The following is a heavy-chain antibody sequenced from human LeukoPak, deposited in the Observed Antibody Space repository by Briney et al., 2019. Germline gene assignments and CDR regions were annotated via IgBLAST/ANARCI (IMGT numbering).Heavy chain of an antibody. D-gene: IGHD3-9*01. CDR1: GYTFTSYD. Sequence: ASVKVSCKASGYTFTSYDINWVRQATGQGLEWMGWMNPNSGNTGYAQKFQGRVTMTRNTSISTAYMELSSLRSEDTAVYYCARDNYDILTGYPLFDYWGQGTLVTVSS. J-gene: IGHJ4*02. V-gene: IGHV1-8*01. CDR2: MNPNSGNT. CDR3: ARDNYDILTGYPLFDY.